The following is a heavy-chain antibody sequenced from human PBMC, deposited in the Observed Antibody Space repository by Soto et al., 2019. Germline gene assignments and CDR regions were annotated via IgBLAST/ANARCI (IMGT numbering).Heavy chain of an antibody. CDR2: IIPIFGTA. V-gene: IGHV1-69*01. CDR3: ARPLGPGDAFDI. CDR1: GGTFSSYA. J-gene: IGHJ3*02. Sequence: QVQLVQSGAEVKKPGSSVKVSCKASGGTFSSYAISWVRQAPGQGLEWMGGIIPIFGTANYAQKFQGSATITADETAGTAYMELSSLRSEDTAGYYCARPLGPGDAFDIWGQGTMVTVSS. D-gene: IGHD3-3*01.